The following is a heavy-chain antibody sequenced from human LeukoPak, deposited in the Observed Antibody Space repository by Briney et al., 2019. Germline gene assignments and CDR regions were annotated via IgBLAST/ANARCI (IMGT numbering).Heavy chain of an antibody. CDR3: ARDRYYASGTYPDY. CDR2: IYTTGST. D-gene: IGHD3-10*01. Sequence: SGTLSLTCTVSGGSISSYYWSWIRQPAGKGLEWIGRIYTTGSTNYNPSLKSRVTMSVDTSKNQFSLKLSSVTAADTAVYYCARDRYYASGTYPDYWGQGTLVTVSS. V-gene: IGHV4-4*07. CDR1: GGSISSYY. J-gene: IGHJ4*02.